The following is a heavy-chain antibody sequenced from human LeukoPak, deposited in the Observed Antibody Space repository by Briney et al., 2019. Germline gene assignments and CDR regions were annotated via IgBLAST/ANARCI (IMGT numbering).Heavy chain of an antibody. Sequence: GGSLRLSCAASGFTFSSYSMNWVRQAPGKGLEWVSYISSSSSTIYYADSVKGRFTISRDNAKNSLYLQMNSLRAEDTAVYYCARVTIFGVVSPRYYYMDVWGKGTTVTVSS. CDR1: GFTFSSYS. CDR3: ARVTIFGVVSPRYYYMDV. D-gene: IGHD3-3*01. V-gene: IGHV3-48*01. CDR2: ISSSSSTI. J-gene: IGHJ6*03.